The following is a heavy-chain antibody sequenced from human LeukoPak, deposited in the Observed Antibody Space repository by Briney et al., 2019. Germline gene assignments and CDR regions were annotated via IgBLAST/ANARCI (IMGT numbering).Heavy chain of an antibody. V-gene: IGHV3-21*01. CDR3: ARIKNGVPNP. D-gene: IGHD3-10*01. J-gene: IGHJ4*02. CDR1: GFTFNSYI. CDR2: INSGSSDI. Sequence: GGSLRLSCAASGFTFNSYIMTWVRQTPGKGLEWVVSINSGSSDISYADSVRGQFTISRDNAKNFLFLQMNSLRAEDTAVYYCARIKNGVPNPWGRGTLVTVSS.